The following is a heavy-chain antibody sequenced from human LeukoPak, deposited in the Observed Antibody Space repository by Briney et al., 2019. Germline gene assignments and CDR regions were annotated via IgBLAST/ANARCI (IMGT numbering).Heavy chain of an antibody. CDR3: ARDQGL. Sequence: GGSLRLSCAASGFTISSDEMNWARQAPGKGLEWASHIPSSGSPIYYTDSVKGRFSISRDTAKNSLYLQMNSLRAEDTAVYYCARDQGLWGQGTLVTVSS. CDR1: GFTISSDE. CDR2: IPSSGSPI. J-gene: IGHJ4*02. V-gene: IGHV3-48*03.